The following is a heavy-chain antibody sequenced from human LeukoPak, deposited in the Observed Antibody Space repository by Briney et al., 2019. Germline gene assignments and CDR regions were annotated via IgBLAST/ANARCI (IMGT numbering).Heavy chain of an antibody. CDR1: GGSISSYY. Sequence: PSETLSLTCTVSGGSISSYYWSWIRQPPGKGLEWIGHINYSGSTNYSPSLKSRLTISLDTSKNQFSLKLTSVTAADTALYYCARAGTFYDILTGYYFWGQGTLVTVSS. D-gene: IGHD3-9*01. CDR3: ARAGTFYDILTGYYF. V-gene: IGHV4-59*01. J-gene: IGHJ4*02. CDR2: INYSGST.